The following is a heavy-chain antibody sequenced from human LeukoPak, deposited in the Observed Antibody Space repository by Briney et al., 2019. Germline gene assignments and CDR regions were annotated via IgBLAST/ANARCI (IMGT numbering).Heavy chain of an antibody. D-gene: IGHD3-3*01. CDR2: IIPILGIA. CDR1: GGTFSSYT. CDR3: ASGDFWSGYHRLYFDY. J-gene: IGHJ4*02. V-gene: IGHV1-69*02. Sequence: EASVKVSCKASGGTFSSYTISWVRQAPGQGLEWMGRIIPILGIANYAQKFQGRVTITADKSTSTAYMELSSLRSEDTAVYYCASGDFWSGYHRLYFDYWGQGTLVTVSS.